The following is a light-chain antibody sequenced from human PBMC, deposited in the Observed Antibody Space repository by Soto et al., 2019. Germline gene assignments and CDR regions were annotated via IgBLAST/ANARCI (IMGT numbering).Light chain of an antibody. CDR3: QQYNSYPQT. Sequence: DIQMTQSPSSVSASVGDTVTITCRASQGISSWLAWFQQKPGKAPKFLISAASHLQSGVPSRFSGSGSGTEFTLTISSLQPDDFATYYCQQYNSYPQTFGQGTKVDI. CDR1: QGISSW. J-gene: IGKJ1*01. V-gene: IGKV1D-16*01. CDR2: AAS.